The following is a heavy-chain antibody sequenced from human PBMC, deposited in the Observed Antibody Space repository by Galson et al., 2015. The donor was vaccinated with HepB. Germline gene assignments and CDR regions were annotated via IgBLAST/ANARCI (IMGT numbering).Heavy chain of an antibody. J-gene: IGHJ6*03. CDR2: ISTVSTYK. CDR1: GFTFSDYS. D-gene: IGHD2-8*01. V-gene: IGHV3-21*01. CDR3: ATSNGYYYYYYMDV. Sequence: SLRLSCAASGFTFSDYSLNWVRQAPGKGLEWVSSISTVSTYKYYADSVKGRFTISRDNAKNSLYLQINSLRAEDTAVYYCATSNGYYYYYYMDVWGKGTTVTVSS.